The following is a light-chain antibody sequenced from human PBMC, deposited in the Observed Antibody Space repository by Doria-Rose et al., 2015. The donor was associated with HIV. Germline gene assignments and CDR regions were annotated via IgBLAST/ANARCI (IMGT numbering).Light chain of an antibody. Sequence: TQSPGTLSLSPGERATLSCRASQSFSSTYLAWYQRKPGQAPSLLIYDGSTRATGIPDRCSASGSGTDFTLTINRLEPEDFALYYCHQYGTSWTFGQGTKVEI. CDR1: QSFSSTY. V-gene: IGKV3-20*01. CDR3: HQYGTSWT. J-gene: IGKJ1*01. CDR2: DGS.